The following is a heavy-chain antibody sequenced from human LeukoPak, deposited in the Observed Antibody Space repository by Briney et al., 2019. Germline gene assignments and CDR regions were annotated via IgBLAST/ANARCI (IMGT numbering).Heavy chain of an antibody. CDR2: IKSNSGDT. CDR3: ARVGYCSTTSWSPTRWFDP. J-gene: IGHJ5*02. D-gene: IGHD2-2*01. V-gene: IGHV1-2*02. CDR1: GYAFTDYY. Sequence: ASVKVSCKASGYAFTDYYMHWVRQAPGQGLEWMGWIKSNSGDTSYAQKFQGRVTMTRDTSISTAYMELRRLRSDDTAVYYCARVGYCSTTSWSPTRWFDPWGQGTLVIVSS.